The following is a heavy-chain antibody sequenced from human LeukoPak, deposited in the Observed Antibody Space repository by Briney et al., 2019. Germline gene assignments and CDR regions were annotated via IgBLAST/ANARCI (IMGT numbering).Heavy chain of an antibody. CDR1: GGTFSSYA. Sequence: ASVKVSCKASGGTFSSYAISWVRQAPGQGLEWMGGIIPIFGTANYAQKFQGRVTTTADESTSTAYMELSRLRSDDTAVYYCARGSGSYGAPRDAFDIWGQGTMVTVSS. D-gene: IGHD5-18*01. CDR2: IIPIFGTA. J-gene: IGHJ3*02. CDR3: ARGSGSYGAPRDAFDI. V-gene: IGHV1-69*13.